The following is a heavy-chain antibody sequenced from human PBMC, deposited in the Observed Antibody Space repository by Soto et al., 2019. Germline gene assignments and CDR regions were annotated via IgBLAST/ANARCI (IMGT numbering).Heavy chain of an antibody. CDR1: GGSISSGDYY. V-gene: IGHV4-39*01. Sequence: SETLSLTCTVSGGSISSGDYYWSWIRQSPGKGLEWIGCIYYRASTYYNPSLQTRVTMSVDTSKSQFSLKLNSVTAADSAVYFCARLEGLATISYYFDFWGPGALVTVSS. CDR2: IYYRAST. CDR3: ARLEGLATISYYFDF. D-gene: IGHD3-9*01. J-gene: IGHJ4*02.